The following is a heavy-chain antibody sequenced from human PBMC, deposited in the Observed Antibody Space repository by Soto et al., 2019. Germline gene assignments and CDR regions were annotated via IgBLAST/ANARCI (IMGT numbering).Heavy chain of an antibody. J-gene: IGHJ4*02. CDR3: AREGIINYNEYSFDF. D-gene: IGHD4-4*01. CDR2: FRGSGDDGTT. CDR1: GFTFSSYS. Sequence: PGGSLRLSCAASGFTFSSYSMSWVRQAPGKGLEWVSGFRGSGDDGTTYYADSVKGRFTISRDNSKNMLSLQMNSLRVEDTAIYYCAREGIINYNEYSFDFWGQGTLVTVSS. V-gene: IGHV3-23*01.